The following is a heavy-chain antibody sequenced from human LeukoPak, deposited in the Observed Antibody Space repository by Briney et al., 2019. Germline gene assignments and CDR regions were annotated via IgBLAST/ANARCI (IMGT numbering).Heavy chain of an antibody. Sequence: ASVKVSCKASGYTFTSYDINWVRQATGQGLEWMGWMNPNSGNTGCAQKFQGRVTMTRNTSISTAYMELSSLRSEDTAVYYCATMPRWGPKTWGQGTLVTVSS. CDR3: ATMPRWGPKT. CDR1: GYTFTSYD. D-gene: IGHD1-26*01. J-gene: IGHJ4*02. V-gene: IGHV1-8*01. CDR2: MNPNSGNT.